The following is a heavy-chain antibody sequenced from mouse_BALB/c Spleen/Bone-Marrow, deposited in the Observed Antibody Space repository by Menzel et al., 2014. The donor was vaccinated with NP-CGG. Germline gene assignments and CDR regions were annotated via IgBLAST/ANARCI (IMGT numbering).Heavy chain of an antibody. CDR2: IYPGDGDT. CDR1: GYTLTSYW. J-gene: IGHJ4*01. V-gene: IGHV1-87*01. CDR3: ARTTMITTGGYYAMDY. D-gene: IGHD2-4*01. Sequence: VMLVESGAELARPGASVKLSCKASGYTLTSYWMQWVKQRPGQGLEWIGAIYPGDGDTRYTQKFKGKATLTADKSSSTAYMQLSSLASEDSAVYYCARTTMITTGGYYAMDYWGQGTSATVSS.